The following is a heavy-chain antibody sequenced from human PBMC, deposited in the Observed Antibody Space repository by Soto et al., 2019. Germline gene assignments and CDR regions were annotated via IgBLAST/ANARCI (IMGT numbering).Heavy chain of an antibody. Sequence: EVQLVESGGGLVQPGGSLRLSCEASGFTLSRYSMNWARQAPGQGLEWVSYISSSSSTIYYADSVTGRFTISRDNAKNSLYLQMNRLRDEDTAVYYCARDNPRSSGWDVWGQGTTVTVSS. CDR1: GFTLSRYS. J-gene: IGHJ6*02. V-gene: IGHV3-48*02. CDR2: ISSSSSTI. CDR3: ARDNPRSSGWDV.